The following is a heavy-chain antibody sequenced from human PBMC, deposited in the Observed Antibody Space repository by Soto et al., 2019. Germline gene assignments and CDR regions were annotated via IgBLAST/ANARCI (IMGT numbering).Heavy chain of an antibody. CDR2: IYYSGST. Sequence: SETLSLTCTVSGGSISSSSYYWGWIPQPPGKGLEWIGSIYYSGSTYYNPSLKSRVTISVDTSKNQFSLKLSSVTAADTAVYYCVQSAAAGVKIDYWGQGTLVTVSS. J-gene: IGHJ4*02. CDR1: GGSISSSSYY. V-gene: IGHV4-39*01. D-gene: IGHD6-13*01. CDR3: VQSAAAGVKIDY.